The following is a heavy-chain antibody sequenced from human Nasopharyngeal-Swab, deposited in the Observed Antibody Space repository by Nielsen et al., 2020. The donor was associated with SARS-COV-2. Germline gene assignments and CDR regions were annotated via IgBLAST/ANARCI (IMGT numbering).Heavy chain of an antibody. CDR3: ASQERGGSGSS. J-gene: IGHJ4*02. Sequence: GGSLRLSCAASGFTFSNYWMHWVRQAPGKGLVWVSRINSDGSSTSYADSVKGRFTISRDNAKNTLYLQMNSLRAEDTAVYYCASQERGGSGSSWGRGTLVTVSS. V-gene: IGHV3-74*01. CDR2: INSDGSST. D-gene: IGHD3-10*01. CDR1: GFTFSNYW.